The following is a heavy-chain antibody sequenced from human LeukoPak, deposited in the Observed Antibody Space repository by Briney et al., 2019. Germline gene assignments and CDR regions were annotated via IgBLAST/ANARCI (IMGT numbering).Heavy chain of an antibody. CDR2: IYYSGST. D-gene: IGHD2-15*01. Sequence: PSETLSLTCTVSGDSISTTNYYWSWIRQHPGKGLEWIGYIYYSGSTYYNPSLKGRVTISIDTSENQFSLKLSSVTAADTAVYYCARDPLGYCSGGSCYFSDYYYYYGMDVWGQGTTVTVSS. CDR3: ARDPLGYCSGGSCYFSDYYYYYGMDV. V-gene: IGHV4-31*03. CDR1: GDSISTTNYY. J-gene: IGHJ6*02.